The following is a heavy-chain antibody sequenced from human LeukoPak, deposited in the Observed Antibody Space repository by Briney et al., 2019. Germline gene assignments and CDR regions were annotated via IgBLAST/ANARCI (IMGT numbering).Heavy chain of an antibody. Sequence: GGSLRLSCAASGFTFSSYSMNWVRQAPGKGLEWVSSISSSSSYIYYADSVKGRFTISRDNSKNTLYLQMNSLRAEDTAVYYCARDQQYQLLYPLGYWGQGTLVTVSS. CDR3: ARDQQYQLLYPLGY. D-gene: IGHD2-2*02. V-gene: IGHV3-21*01. J-gene: IGHJ4*02. CDR2: ISSSSSYI. CDR1: GFTFSSYS.